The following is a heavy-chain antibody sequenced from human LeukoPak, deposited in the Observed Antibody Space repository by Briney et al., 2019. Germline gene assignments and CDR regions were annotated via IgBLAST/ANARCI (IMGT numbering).Heavy chain of an antibody. CDR3: ARGVDIVATTTNRYFDY. CDR1: GGSISSYY. V-gene: IGHV4-59*01. D-gene: IGHD5-12*01. J-gene: IGHJ4*02. Sequence: NPSETLSLTCTVSGGSISSYYWSWIRQPPGKGLEWIGYIYYSGSTNYNPSLKSRVTISVDTSKNQFSLKLSSVTAADTAVYYCARGVDIVATTTNRYFDYWGQGTLVTVSS. CDR2: IYYSGST.